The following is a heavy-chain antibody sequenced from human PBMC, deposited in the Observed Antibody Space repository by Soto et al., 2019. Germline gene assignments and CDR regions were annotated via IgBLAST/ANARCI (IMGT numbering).Heavy chain of an antibody. CDR2: ISNSRNTI. CDR1: GFGFKNYK. J-gene: IGHJ6*01. CDR3: STGIGSRDYYYGLDV. D-gene: IGHD1-26*01. V-gene: IGHV3-48*03. Sequence: PGGSLRRSGVAAGFGFKNYKKNWVRQATGKGLEWVSYISNSRNTIYVAVSMGGCFTTSRETANISLFLQMHSLRSDDPAVYYCSTGIGSRDYYYGLDVWCQGATVTVSS.